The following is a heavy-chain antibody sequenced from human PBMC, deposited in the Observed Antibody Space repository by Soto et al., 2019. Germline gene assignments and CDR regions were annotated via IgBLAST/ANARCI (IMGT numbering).Heavy chain of an antibody. Sequence: AASVKVSCKASGYTFTGYYMHWVRQAPGQGLEWMGWINPNSGGTNYAQKFQGWVTMTRDTSISTAYMELSRLRSDDTAVYYCARSYYDILTGYYGYYYYYGMDVWGQGTTVTVSS. V-gene: IGHV1-2*04. CDR3: ARSYYDILTGYYGYYYYYGMDV. CDR2: INPNSGGT. J-gene: IGHJ6*02. CDR1: GYTFTGYY. D-gene: IGHD3-9*01.